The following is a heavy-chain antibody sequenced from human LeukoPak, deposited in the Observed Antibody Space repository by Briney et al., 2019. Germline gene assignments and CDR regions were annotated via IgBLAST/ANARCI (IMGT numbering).Heavy chain of an antibody. D-gene: IGHD2-15*01. CDR1: GFTFSSYA. Sequence: GGSLRLSCATSGFTFSSYAMNWVRQAPGKGLEGVSYIRSSGSTIYYADSVQGRFTISRDNAKNSLYLQMNSLRAEDTGVYYCARGPRDPSGYCSRGTCSPTYEVWGHGTLVTVSS. V-gene: IGHV3-48*03. CDR3: ARGPRDPSGYCSRGTCSPTYEV. J-gene: IGHJ4*01. CDR2: IRSSGSTI.